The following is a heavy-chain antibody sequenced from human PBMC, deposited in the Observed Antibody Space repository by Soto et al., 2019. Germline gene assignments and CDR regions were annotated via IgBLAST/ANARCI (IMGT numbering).Heavy chain of an antibody. Sequence: ASVKVSCKASGYTFTSYDINWVRQATGQGLEWMGWMNPNSGNTGYAQKFQGRVTMTRNTPISTAYMELSSLRSEDTAVWRARGMLGTDEAGYYYGMDVWGQGTTVTVSS. D-gene: IGHD3-16*01. V-gene: IGHV1-8*01. CDR2: MNPNSGNT. CDR1: GYTFTSYD. CDR3: RGMLGTDEAGYYYGMDV. J-gene: IGHJ6*02.